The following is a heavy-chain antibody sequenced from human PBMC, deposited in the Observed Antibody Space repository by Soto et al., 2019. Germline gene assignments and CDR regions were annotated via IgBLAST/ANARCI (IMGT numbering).Heavy chain of an antibody. CDR1: GGTFSSYT. CDR3: ASYMVRGVTEYYFDY. CDR2: IIPILGIA. D-gene: IGHD3-10*01. J-gene: IGHJ4*02. Sequence: QVQLVQSGAEVKKPGSSVKVSCKASGGTFSSYTISWVRQAPGQGLEWMGRIIPILGIANYAQKFQGRVTITADKSTSTAYMELSSLRSEDTAVYYCASYMVRGVTEYYFDYLGQGTLVTVSS. V-gene: IGHV1-69*02.